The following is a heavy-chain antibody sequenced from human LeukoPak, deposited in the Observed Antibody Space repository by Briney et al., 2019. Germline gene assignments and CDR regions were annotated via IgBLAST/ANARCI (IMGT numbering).Heavy chain of an antibody. D-gene: IGHD5-12*01. J-gene: IGHJ4*02. V-gene: IGHV3-30-3*01. CDR3: ARDPNYSGYLYYFDY. CDR2: ISYDGSNK. Sequence: GRSLRLSCAASGFTFSSYAMHWVRQAPGKGLEWVAVISYDGSNKYYADSVKGRFTISRDNSKNTLYLQMNSLRAEDTAVYNCARDPNYSGYLYYFDYWGQGTLVTVSS. CDR1: GFTFSSYA.